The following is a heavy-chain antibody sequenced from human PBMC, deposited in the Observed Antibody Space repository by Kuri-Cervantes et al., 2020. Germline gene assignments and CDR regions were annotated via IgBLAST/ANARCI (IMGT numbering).Heavy chain of an antibody. CDR3: ARLAGVVPAAISSPNFDY. CDR2: ISAYNGDT. Sequence: ASVKVSCKASGYTFTSYGISWVRQAPGQGLEWMGWISAYNGDTNYAQKLQGRVTMTTDTSTSTAYMELRSLRSDDTAVYYCARLAGVVPAAISSPNFDYWGQGTLVTVSS. CDR1: GYTFTSYG. D-gene: IGHD2-2*01. J-gene: IGHJ4*02. V-gene: IGHV1-18*01.